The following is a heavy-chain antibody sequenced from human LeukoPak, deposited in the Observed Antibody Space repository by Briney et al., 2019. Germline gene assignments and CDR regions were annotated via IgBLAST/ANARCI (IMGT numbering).Heavy chain of an antibody. D-gene: IGHD6-19*01. CDR1: GFTFSSYS. J-gene: IGHJ4*02. CDR3: ARTSIAVAGRYFDY. CDR2: ISSSSSYI. V-gene: IGHV3-21*01. Sequence: GGSLRLSCAASGFTFSSYSMNWVCQAPGKGLEWVSSISSSSSYIYYADSVKGRFTISRDNAKNSLYLQMNSLRAEDTAVYYCARTSIAVAGRYFDYWGQGTLVTVSS.